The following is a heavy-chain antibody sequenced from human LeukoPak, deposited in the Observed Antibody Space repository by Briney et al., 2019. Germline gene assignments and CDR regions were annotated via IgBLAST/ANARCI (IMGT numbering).Heavy chain of an antibody. CDR2: INPSSGGT. CDR1: GYTFTGYC. J-gene: IGHJ4*02. CDR3: ARATIIAAAGTVPLFDY. V-gene: IGHV1-2*02. D-gene: IGHD6-13*01. Sequence: ASVKVPCKASGYTFTGYCMHWVRQAPGQGLEWMGWINPSSGGTNYAQKFQGRVTMTRDTSISTAYMELSRLRSDDTAVYYCARATIIAAAGTVPLFDYWGQGTLVTVSS.